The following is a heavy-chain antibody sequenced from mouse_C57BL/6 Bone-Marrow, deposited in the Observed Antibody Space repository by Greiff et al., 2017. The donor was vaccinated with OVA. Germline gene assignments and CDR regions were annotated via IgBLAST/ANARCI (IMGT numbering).Heavy chain of an antibody. V-gene: IGHV8-8*01. Sequence: QVQLKESGPGILQPSQTLSLTCSFSGFSLSTSGMGVGWIRQPSGKGLEWLAHIWWDDDKYYNPALKSRLTISRDTSKNQVFLQIANVDTADAATDYCSRLMITTVVPFAYWGQGTMVTVSA. J-gene: IGHJ3*01. D-gene: IGHD1-1*01. CDR1: GFSLSTSGMG. CDR2: IWWDDDK. CDR3: SRLMITTVVPFAY.